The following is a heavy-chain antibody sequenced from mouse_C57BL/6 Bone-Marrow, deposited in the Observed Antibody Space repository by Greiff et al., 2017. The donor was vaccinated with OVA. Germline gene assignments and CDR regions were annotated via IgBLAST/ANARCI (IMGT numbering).Heavy chain of an antibody. CDR2: INPSTGGT. V-gene: IGHV1-42*01. CDR3: ARILYSNYWYFDV. D-gene: IGHD2-5*01. Sequence: EVQLQQSGPELVKPGASVKISCKASGYSFTGYYMNWVKQSPEKSLEWIGEINPSTGGTTYNQKFKAKATLTVDKSSSTAYMQLKSLTSEDSAVYYCARILYSNYWYFDVWGTGTTVTVSS. J-gene: IGHJ1*03. CDR1: GYSFTGYY.